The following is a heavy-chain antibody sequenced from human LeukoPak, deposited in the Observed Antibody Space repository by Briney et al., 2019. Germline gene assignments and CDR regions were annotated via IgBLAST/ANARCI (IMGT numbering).Heavy chain of an antibody. CDR1: GFTFSSYG. CDR2: ISGSGGST. D-gene: IGHD6-6*01. V-gene: IGHV3-23*01. J-gene: IGHJ3*02. CDR3: AKTQDRSIWDAFDI. Sequence: PGGSLRLSCAASGFTFSSYGMNWVRQAPGKGLEWVSAISGSGGSTYYADSVKGRFTIPRDNSKNTLYLQMNSLRAEDTAVYYCAKTQDRSIWDAFDIWGQGTMVTVSS.